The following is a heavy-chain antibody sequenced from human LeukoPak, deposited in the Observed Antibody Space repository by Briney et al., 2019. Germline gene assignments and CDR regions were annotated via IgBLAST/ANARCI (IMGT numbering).Heavy chain of an antibody. J-gene: IGHJ4*02. CDR3: AKVGIDFWSGYKGY. CDR2: ISGSGGST. Sequence: GGSLRLSCAASGFTFNSYAMSWVRQAPGKGLEWVSAISGSGGSTYYADSVKGRFTISRDNSKNTLYLQMNSLRAEDTAVYYCAKVGIDFWSGYKGYWGQGTLVTVSS. D-gene: IGHD3-3*01. V-gene: IGHV3-23*01. CDR1: GFTFNSYA.